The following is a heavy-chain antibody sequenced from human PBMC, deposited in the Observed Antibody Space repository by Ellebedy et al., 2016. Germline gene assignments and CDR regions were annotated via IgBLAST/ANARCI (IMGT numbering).Heavy chain of an antibody. J-gene: IGHJ5*02. D-gene: IGHD3-22*01. CDR3: ARKQYYYDNRKGWFDL. V-gene: IGHV3-7*01. Sequence: GGSLRLSXAASGFTFSNYWMSWVRQAPGKGLEWVANIKQDGSEEVYVDSVKGRFTISRDNAKNSLDLQMNSLRVEDTAVYFCARKQYYYDNRKGWFDLWGQGTLVTVSS. CDR1: GFTFSNYW. CDR2: IKQDGSEE.